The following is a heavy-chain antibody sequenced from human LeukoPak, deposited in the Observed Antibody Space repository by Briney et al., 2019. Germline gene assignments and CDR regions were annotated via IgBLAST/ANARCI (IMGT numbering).Heavy chain of an antibody. J-gene: IGHJ4*02. D-gene: IGHD3-22*01. CDR2: ISYDGSNK. V-gene: IGHV3-30*04. CDR3: ARDYYDSSGYYGGDY. Sequence: GGSLRLSCAASGFTFSDYAMHWVRQAPGKGLEWVAVISYDGSNKYYADSVKGRFTISRDNSKNTLYLQMNSLRAEDTAVYYCARDYYDSSGYYGGDYWGQGTLVTVSS. CDR1: GFTFSDYA.